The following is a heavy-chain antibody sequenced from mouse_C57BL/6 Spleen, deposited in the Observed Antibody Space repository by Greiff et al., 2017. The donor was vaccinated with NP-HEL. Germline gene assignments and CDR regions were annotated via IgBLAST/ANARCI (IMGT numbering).Heavy chain of an antibody. CDR2: IHPSDSDT. Sequence: VQLQQPGAELVKPGASVKVSCKASGYTFTSYWMHWVKQRPGQGLEWIGRIHPSDSDTNYNQKFKGKATLTVDKSSSTAYMQLSSLTSEDSAVYYCAITRSGLYYYAMDYWGQGTSVTVSS. D-gene: IGHD3-2*02. V-gene: IGHV1-74*01. CDR3: AITRSGLYYYAMDY. J-gene: IGHJ4*01. CDR1: GYTFTSYW.